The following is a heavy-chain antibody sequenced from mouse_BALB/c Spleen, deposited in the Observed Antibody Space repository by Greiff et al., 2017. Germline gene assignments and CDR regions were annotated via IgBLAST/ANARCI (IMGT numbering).Heavy chain of an antibody. CDR2: IWRGGST. CDR3: ASYYGNGGAMDY. J-gene: IGHJ4*01. V-gene: IGHV2-5-1*01. CDR1: GFSLTSYG. D-gene: IGHD2-1*01. Sequence: QVQLQQSGPSLVQPSQSLSITCTVSGFSLTSYGVHWVRQSPGKGLEWLGVIWRGGSTDYNAAFMSRLSITKDNSKSQVFFKMNSLQADDTAIYYCASYYGNGGAMDYGGQGTSVTVSS.